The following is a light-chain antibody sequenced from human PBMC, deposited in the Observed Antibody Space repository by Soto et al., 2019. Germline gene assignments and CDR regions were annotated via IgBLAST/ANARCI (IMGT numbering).Light chain of an antibody. Sequence: QSALPQPASVSESPGQSITISCAGTSSDVGGYNHVSWYQQHADKAPKLLVHEVSNRPSGVSNRFSGSKSGNTASLTISGLQAEDEADYYCSSFTSTSTRLFGSGTKVTVL. J-gene: IGLJ1*01. CDR2: EVS. CDR3: SSFTSTSTRL. V-gene: IGLV2-14*01. CDR1: SSDVGGYNH.